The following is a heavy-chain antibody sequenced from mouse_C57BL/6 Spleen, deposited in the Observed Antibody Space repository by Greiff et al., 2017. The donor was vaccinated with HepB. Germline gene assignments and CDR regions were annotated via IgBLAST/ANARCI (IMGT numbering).Heavy chain of an antibody. CDR2: INPSSGYT. J-gene: IGHJ1*03. CDR3: ARGGWNWYFDV. D-gene: IGHD3-3*01. CDR1: GYTFTSYW. Sequence: QVQLQQSGAELAKPGASVKLSCKASGYTFTSYWMHWVKQRPGQGLEWIGYINPSSGYTKYNQKFKNKATLTADKSSSTAYMNLSSLTYEDSAVYYCARGGWNWYFDVWGTGTTVTVSS. V-gene: IGHV1-7*01.